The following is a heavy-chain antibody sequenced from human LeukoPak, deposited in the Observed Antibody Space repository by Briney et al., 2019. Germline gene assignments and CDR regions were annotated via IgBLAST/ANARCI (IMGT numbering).Heavy chain of an antibody. CDR1: GFDLNTYE. CDR2: ITISGHTK. J-gene: IGHJ5*02. V-gene: IGHV3-48*03. CDR3: ARGDPHADL. Sequence: GGSLRLSCAASGFDLNTYEMNWVRQAPGKGLEWIADITISGHTKNYADSVKGRFTISRDNAGTSLYLQMNSLRVEDTGVYYCARGDPHADLWGQGTLVAVSS.